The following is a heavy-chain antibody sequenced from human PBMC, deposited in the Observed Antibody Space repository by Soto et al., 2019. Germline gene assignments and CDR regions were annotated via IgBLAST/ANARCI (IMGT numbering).Heavy chain of an antibody. J-gene: IGHJ6*02. CDR3: ASTLISGYSGYDSPLYYYGMDV. V-gene: IGHV1-69*13. Sequence: SVKVSCKASGGTFSSYAISWVRQAPGQGLEWMGGIIPIFGTANYAQKFQGRVTITADESTSTAYMELSSLRSEDTAVYYCASTLISGYSGYDSPLYYYGMDVWGQGTTVTVSS. CDR2: IIPIFGTA. D-gene: IGHD5-12*01. CDR1: GGTFSSYA.